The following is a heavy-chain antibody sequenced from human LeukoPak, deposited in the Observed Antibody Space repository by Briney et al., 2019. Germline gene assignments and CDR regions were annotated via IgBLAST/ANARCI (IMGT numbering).Heavy chain of an antibody. CDR3: ARVPSVGYGDYLGYCYMDV. CDR2: IYTSGST. CDR1: GGSISSGSYY. Sequence: SQTLSLTCTVSGGSISSGSYYWSWIRQPAGKGLEWIGRIYTSGSTNYNPSLKSRVTISVDTSKNQFSLKLSSVTAADTAVYYCARVPSVGYGDYLGYCYMDVWGKGTTVTVSS. J-gene: IGHJ6*03. V-gene: IGHV4-61*02. D-gene: IGHD4-17*01.